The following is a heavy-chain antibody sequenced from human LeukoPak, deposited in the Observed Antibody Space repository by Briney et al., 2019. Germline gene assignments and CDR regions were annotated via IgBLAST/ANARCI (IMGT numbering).Heavy chain of an antibody. V-gene: IGHV4-59*01. CDR1: GGSISSYY. J-gene: IGHJ4*02. CDR2: IYYSGST. Sequence: SETLSLTCTVSGGSISSYYWSWIRHPPGKGLEWIGYIYYSGSTNYNPSLKSRVTISVDTSKNQFSLKLSSVTAADTAVYYCARDLYPGYPGRNWGQGTLVTVSS. CDR3: ARDLYPGYPGRN. D-gene: IGHD5-18*01.